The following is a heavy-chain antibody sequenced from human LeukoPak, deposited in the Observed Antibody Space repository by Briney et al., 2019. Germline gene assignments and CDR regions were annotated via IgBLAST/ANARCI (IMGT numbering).Heavy chain of an antibody. D-gene: IGHD3-3*01. CDR2: ISYDGSNK. V-gene: IGHV3-30*04. CDR1: GFTFTSYP. CDR3: ARDLAHYDFWSGPKCDFDY. Sequence: PGGSLRLSCAASGFTFTSYPMHWGRQAPGKGLEWVAVISYDGSNKYYADSVKGRFTISRDNSKKTVYLQMNSLRAEDTAVYYCARDLAHYDFWSGPKCDFDYWGQATLVAVSS. J-gene: IGHJ4*02.